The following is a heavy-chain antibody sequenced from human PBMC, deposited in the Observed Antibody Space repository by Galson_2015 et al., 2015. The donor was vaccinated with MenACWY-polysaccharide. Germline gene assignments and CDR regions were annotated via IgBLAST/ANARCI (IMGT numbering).Heavy chain of an antibody. J-gene: IGHJ5*02. CDR3: AKGGREVDNWLDP. Sequence: SLRLSCAVSGFTFSSYVMSWVRQAPGRGLEWVSSITDSGSSTYYVDSVKGRFTISRDNSTNTLFLQMNSLRADDTAVYYCAKGGREVDNWLDPWGQGALVTVSS. V-gene: IGHV3-23*01. D-gene: IGHD1-26*01. CDR2: ITDSGSST. CDR1: GFTFSSYV.